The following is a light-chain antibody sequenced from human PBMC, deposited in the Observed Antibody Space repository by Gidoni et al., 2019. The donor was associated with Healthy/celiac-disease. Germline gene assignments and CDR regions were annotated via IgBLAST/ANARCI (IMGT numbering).Light chain of an antibody. V-gene: IGLV2-23*02. Sequence: QTALTQPAAVPGSPGPSITISCTGTSSDVGSHNLVSWYQPHPGKAPKLMIYEVSKRPSGVSNRFSGSKSGNTASLTISGLQAEDEADYYCCSYAGSSTWVFGGGTKLTVL. CDR3: CSYAGSSTWV. CDR1: SSDVGSHNL. J-gene: IGLJ3*02. CDR2: EVS.